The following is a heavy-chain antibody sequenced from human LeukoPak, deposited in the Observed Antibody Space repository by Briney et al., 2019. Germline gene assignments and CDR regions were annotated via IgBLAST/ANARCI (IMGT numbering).Heavy chain of an antibody. CDR1: GGSISSDSFY. V-gene: IGHV4-39*01. CDR3: ARRDPTKIN. J-gene: IGHJ4*02. Sequence: PSETLSLTCSVSGGSISSDSFYWGWIRQPPGKGLEWIGSMYYSGSTYYNPSLKSRVTISVDTSKNQFSLKLSSVTAADTAVYYCARRDPTKINWGQGTLVTVSS. D-gene: IGHD1-26*01. CDR2: MYYSGST.